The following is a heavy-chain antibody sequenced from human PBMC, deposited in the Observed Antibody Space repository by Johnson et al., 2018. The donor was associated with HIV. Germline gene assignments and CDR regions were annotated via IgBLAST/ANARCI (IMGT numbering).Heavy chain of an antibody. D-gene: IGHD3-10*01. J-gene: IGHJ3*02. CDR1: GFTFDDYA. CDR3: ASVGSSELPGRFAFDI. CDR2: ISWNSGTR. Sequence: VQLVESGGGLVQPGRSLRLSCAASGFTFDDYAMHWVRQAPGKGLEWVSGISWNSGTRGHADSLKGRFTISRDNAKNSLYLQMNSLRAEDTAVYYCASVGSSELPGRFAFDIWGQGTMVTVSS. V-gene: IGHV3-9*01.